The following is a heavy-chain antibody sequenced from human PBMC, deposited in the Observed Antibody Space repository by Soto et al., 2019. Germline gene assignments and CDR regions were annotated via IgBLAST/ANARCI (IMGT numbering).Heavy chain of an antibody. Sequence: EVQLVESGGGLVKPGGSLRLSCAASGFTFSNAWMSWVRQAPGKGLEWVGRIKSKTDGGTTDYAAPVKGRFTISRDDSKNTLYLQMNSLKTEDTAVYYCTTDEYCSGGSCYYYYYYMDVWGKGTTVTVSS. D-gene: IGHD2-15*01. J-gene: IGHJ6*03. CDR1: GFTFSNAW. V-gene: IGHV3-15*01. CDR2: IKSKTDGGTT. CDR3: TTDEYCSGGSCYYYYYYMDV.